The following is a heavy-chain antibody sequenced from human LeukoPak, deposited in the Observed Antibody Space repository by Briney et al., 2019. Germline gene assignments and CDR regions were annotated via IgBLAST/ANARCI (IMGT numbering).Heavy chain of an antibody. CDR1: GFTFSGSA. J-gene: IGHJ6*03. CDR3: TRQGSSGGFPFYYYYYMDV. CDR2: IRSKANSYAT. D-gene: IGHD2-15*01. Sequence: GGPLRLSCAASGFTFSGSAMHWVRQASGKGLEWVGRIRSKANSYATAYAASVKGRFTISRGDSKNTAYLQMNSLKTEDTAVYYCTRQGSSGGFPFYYYYYMDVWGKGTTVTVSS. V-gene: IGHV3-73*01.